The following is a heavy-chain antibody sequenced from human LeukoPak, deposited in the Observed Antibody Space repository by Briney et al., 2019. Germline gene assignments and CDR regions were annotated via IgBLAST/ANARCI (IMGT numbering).Heavy chain of an antibody. CDR3: ARDNYYGSGSYYYYYYYMDV. V-gene: IGHV4-39*07. J-gene: IGHJ6*03. D-gene: IGHD3-10*01. Sequence: SETLSLTCTVSGGSISSSYSYWGWIRPRPGKGLEWIGNIYYSGSTYYNPSLKSRVTISVDTSKNQFSLKLSSVTAADTAVYYCARDNYYGSGSYYYYYYYMDVWGKGTTVTVSS. CDR2: IYYSGST. CDR1: GGSISSSYSY.